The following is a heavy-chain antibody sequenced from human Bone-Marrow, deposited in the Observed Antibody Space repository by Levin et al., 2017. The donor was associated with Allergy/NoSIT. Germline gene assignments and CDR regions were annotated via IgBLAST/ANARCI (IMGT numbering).Heavy chain of an antibody. CDR1: GDRVSSNSAA. CDR3: ARGASKDTAMVTDDYYFDY. Sequence: SQTLSLTCAISGDRVSSNSAAWNWIRQSPSRGLEWLGRTYYRSKWYNDYAVSVKSRITINPDTSKNQFSLQLNSVTPEDTAVYYCARGASKDTAMVTDDYYFDYWGQGTLVTVSS. J-gene: IGHJ4*02. D-gene: IGHD5-18*01. V-gene: IGHV6-1*01. CDR2: TYYRSKWYN.